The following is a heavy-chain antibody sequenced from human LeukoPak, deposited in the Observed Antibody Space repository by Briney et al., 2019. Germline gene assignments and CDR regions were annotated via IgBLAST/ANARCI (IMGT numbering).Heavy chain of an antibody. J-gene: IGHJ4*02. CDR3: ARDLSGYFDY. Sequence: PGGSLRLSCAASGFTFSSYGMHWVRQAPAKGLEWVAVIWYDGSNKYYADSVKGRFTISRDNSMNTLYLQMNSLRAEDTAVYYCARDLSGYFDYWGQGTLVTVSS. V-gene: IGHV3-33*01. CDR2: IWYDGSNK. CDR1: GFTFSSYG.